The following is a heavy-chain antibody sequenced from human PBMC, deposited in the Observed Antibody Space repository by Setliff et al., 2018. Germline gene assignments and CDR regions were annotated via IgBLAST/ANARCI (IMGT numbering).Heavy chain of an antibody. D-gene: IGHD3-10*01. J-gene: IGHJ4*02. Sequence: GGSLRLSCAASGFTVSAYDMSWVRQAPGKGLEWVSLLDNDGSTYYADSVKGRFTISRDNSKNTLCLQMSSLRTEDTAVYYCRLWFGELLRDYWGQGTLVTVSS. CDR2: LDNDGST. CDR3: RLWFGELLRDY. V-gene: IGHV3-53*01. CDR1: GFTVSAYD.